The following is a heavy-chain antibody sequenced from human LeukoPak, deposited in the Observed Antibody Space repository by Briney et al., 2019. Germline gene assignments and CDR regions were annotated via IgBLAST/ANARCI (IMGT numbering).Heavy chain of an antibody. D-gene: IGHD3-3*01. CDR3: AKGDDFWSGPGLNWFDP. CDR2: ISDNGVNT. Sequence: PGGSLRLSCAASGFTFSSYAMSWVRQAPGKGLDWVSAISDNGVNTYYADSVRGRFTISRDNSKDTLYLQMNGLRADDTAVYYCAKGDDFWSGPGLNWFDPWGQGTLVTVSS. V-gene: IGHV3-23*01. CDR1: GFTFSSYA. J-gene: IGHJ5*02.